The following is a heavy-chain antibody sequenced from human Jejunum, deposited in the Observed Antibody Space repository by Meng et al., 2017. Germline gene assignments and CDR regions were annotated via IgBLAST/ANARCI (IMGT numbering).Heavy chain of an antibody. V-gene: IGHV4-31*03. CDR3: ARVKLSYCSRTSCYVFDP. CDR1: GDSISSDTYY. CDR2: LFYTGST. D-gene: IGHD2-2*01. J-gene: IGHJ5*02. Sequence: SETLSLTCTISGDSISSDTYYWSWIRPHPGRGLEWIGYLFYTGSTYYSPSLKSRVTMSVDTSKTQFSLKLSSVTAADTAVYYCARVKLSYCSRTSCYVFDPWGQGTLVTVSS.